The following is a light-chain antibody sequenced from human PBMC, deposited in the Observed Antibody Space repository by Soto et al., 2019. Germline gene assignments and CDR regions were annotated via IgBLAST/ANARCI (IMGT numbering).Light chain of an antibody. J-gene: IGKJ5*01. CDR3: QKYSSVIT. V-gene: IGKV1-27*01. Sequence: DIQMTQSPSSLSASVGDRVTITCRASQGIRNFLAWYQQKPGKVPKLLISAASTLESGVPSRFSGSGSGTDFTLTITSRQPEDVATYYWQKYSSVITFGQGTRLEIK. CDR1: QGIRNF. CDR2: AAS.